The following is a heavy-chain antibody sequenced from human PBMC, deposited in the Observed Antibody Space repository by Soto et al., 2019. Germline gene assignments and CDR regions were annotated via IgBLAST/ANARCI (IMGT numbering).Heavy chain of an antibody. CDR2: ISSSSSYT. D-gene: IGHD2-2*01. Sequence: PGGSLRLSCAASGFTFSDYYMSWIRQAPGKGLEWVSYISSSSSYTNYADSVKGRFTISRDNAKNSLYLQMNSLRAEDTAVYYCARAPRLYCSSTSCYEAGLCFDYWGQGTLVTVSS. CDR3: ARAPRLYCSSTSCYEAGLCFDY. CDR1: GFTFSDYY. J-gene: IGHJ4*02. V-gene: IGHV3-11*06.